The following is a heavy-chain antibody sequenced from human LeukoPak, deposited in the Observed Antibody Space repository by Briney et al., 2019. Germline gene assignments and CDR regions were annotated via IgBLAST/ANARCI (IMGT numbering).Heavy chain of an antibody. D-gene: IGHD3-22*01. CDR2: IRSDGSDT. CDR3: ARDPVHYDSSGYGNIFDY. Sequence: GGSLRLSCAASGFTFSDTWMHWVRQAPGEGLVWVSRIRSDGSDTRYAESVKGRFTISRDNAKNSLYLQMNSLRAEDTALYYCARDPVHYDSSGYGNIFDYWGQGTLVTVSS. CDR1: GFTFSDTW. V-gene: IGHV3-74*01. J-gene: IGHJ4*02.